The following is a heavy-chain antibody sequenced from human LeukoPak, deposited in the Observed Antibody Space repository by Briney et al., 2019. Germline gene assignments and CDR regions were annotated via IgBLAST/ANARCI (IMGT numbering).Heavy chain of an antibody. CDR1: GDAFTKYD. CDR2: MNPSNGNA. CDR3: ARGRCVGSPNCYYFDS. D-gene: IGHD2-2*01. J-gene: IGHJ4*02. Sequence: GASVKVSCKASGDAFTKYDINWVRQAAGQGFEWMGKMNPSNGNAGYVQKFQGRVTITWDSSITTAFVELTSLKSEDTAVYYCARGRCVGSPNCYYFDSWGRGTLVTVSS. V-gene: IGHV1-8*03.